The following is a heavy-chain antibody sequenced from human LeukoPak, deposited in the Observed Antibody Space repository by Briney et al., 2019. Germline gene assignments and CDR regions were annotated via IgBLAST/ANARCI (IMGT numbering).Heavy chain of an antibody. V-gene: IGHV3-23*01. CDR2: ISGSGGST. CDR1: GFTFSDAW. Sequence: GGSLRLSCAASGFTFSDAWMSWVRQAPGKGLEWVSVISGSGGSTYYADSVKGRFTISRDNSKNTLDLQMSSLRAEDTAVYYCARRGSIGEGYYFDYWGQGTLVTVSS. CDR3: ARRGSIGEGYYFDY. J-gene: IGHJ4*02. D-gene: IGHD2-15*01.